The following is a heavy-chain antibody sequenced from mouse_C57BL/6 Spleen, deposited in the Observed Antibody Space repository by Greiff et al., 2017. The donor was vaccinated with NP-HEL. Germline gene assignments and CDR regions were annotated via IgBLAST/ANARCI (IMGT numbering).Heavy chain of an antibody. V-gene: IGHV1-55*01. J-gene: IGHJ2*01. CDR3: ARSGVYYGYLFDY. Sequence: QVQLKESGAELVKPGASVKMSCKASGYTFTSYWITWVKQRPGQGLEWIGDIYPGSGSTNYNEKFKSKATLTVDTSSSTAYMQLSSLTSEDSAVYYCARSGVYYGYLFDYWGQGTTLTVSS. D-gene: IGHD2-2*01. CDR2: IYPGSGST. CDR1: GYTFTSYW.